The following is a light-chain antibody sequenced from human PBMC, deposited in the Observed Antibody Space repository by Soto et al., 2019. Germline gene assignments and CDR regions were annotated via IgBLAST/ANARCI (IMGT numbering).Light chain of an antibody. CDR2: GAS. Sequence: EIVCTQYPGTRSLSPGEGGCLSCMAIQAISGNYLAWYQHKPGQAPRLLMYGASSRATGIPDRFSGSGSGKDFTLTTSRLGPEDFAVYYCPQYGSSLPVGGGTQVDIK. V-gene: IGKV3-20*01. CDR3: PQYGSSLP. J-gene: IGKJ4*01. CDR1: QAISGNY.